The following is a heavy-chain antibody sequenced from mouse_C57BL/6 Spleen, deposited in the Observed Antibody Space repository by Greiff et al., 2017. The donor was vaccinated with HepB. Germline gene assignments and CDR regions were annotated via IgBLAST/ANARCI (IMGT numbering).Heavy chain of an antibody. CDR3: ARAMITTRGFAY. D-gene: IGHD2-4*01. J-gene: IGHJ3*01. CDR2: IYPSDSET. V-gene: IGHV1-61*01. Sequence: QVQLQQPGAELVRPGSSVKLSCKASGYTFTSYWMDWVKQRPGQGLEWIGNIYPSDSETHYNQKFKDKATLTVDKSSSTAYMQLSSLTSEDSAVYYCARAMITTRGFAYWGQGTLVTVSA. CDR1: GYTFTSYW.